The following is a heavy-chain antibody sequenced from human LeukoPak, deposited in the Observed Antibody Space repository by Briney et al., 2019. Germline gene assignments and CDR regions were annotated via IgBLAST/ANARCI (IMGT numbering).Heavy chain of an antibody. D-gene: IGHD5-24*01. J-gene: IGHJ4*02. V-gene: IGHV4-39*07. Sequence: SETLSLTCTVSGGSISSSSYYWGWIRQPPGKGLEWIGSIYYSGSTYYNPSLKSRVTISVDTSKNQFSLKLSSVTAADTAVYYCARPRTGMATTHFDYWGQGTLVTVSS. CDR1: GGSISSSSYY. CDR3: ARPRTGMATTHFDY. CDR2: IYYSGST.